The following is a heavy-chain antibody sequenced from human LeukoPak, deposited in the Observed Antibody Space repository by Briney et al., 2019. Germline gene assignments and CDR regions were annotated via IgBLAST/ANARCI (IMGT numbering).Heavy chain of an antibody. CDR3: ARDSYYRHSGSKPDY. V-gene: IGHV3-30-3*01. J-gene: IGHJ4*02. Sequence: GGSLRLSCAASGFTFSSYAMHWVRQAPGKGLEWVAVISYDGSNKYYADSVKGRFTISRDNAKNSLYLQMNSLRAEDTAVYYCARDSYYRHSGSKPDYWGQGTLVTVSS. CDR2: ISYDGSNK. CDR1: GFTFSSYA. D-gene: IGHD1-26*01.